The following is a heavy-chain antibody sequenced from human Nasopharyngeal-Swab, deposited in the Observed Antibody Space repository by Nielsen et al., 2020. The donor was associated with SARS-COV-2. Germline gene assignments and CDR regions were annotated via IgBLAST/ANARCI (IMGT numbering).Heavy chain of an antibody. J-gene: IGHJ4*02. CDR1: GFTFSSYA. CDR2: VSGSGGST. Sequence: GGSLRLSCAASGFTFSSYAMSWVRQAPGKGLEWVSAVSGSGGSTYYADSVKGRFTISRDNSKNTLYLQMNSLRAEDTAVYYCAKVLFIAVAGPTDYWGQGTLVTVSS. V-gene: IGHV3-23*01. D-gene: IGHD6-19*01. CDR3: AKVLFIAVAGPTDY.